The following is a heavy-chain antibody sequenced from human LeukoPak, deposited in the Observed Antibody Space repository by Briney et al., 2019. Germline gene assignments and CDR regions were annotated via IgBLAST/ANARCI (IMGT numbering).Heavy chain of an antibody. D-gene: IGHD5-18*01. CDR1: GGTFTSYY. J-gene: IGHJ4*02. V-gene: IGHV1-46*01. CDR2: INPSGGST. Sequence: GASVKVSCKASGGTFTSYYMHWVRQAPGQGLEWMGIINPSGGSTSYAQKFQGRVTMTRDTSTSTVYMGLSSLRSEDTAVYYCARDDADTAMVAGSDYWGQGTLVTVSS. CDR3: ARDDADTAMVAGSDY.